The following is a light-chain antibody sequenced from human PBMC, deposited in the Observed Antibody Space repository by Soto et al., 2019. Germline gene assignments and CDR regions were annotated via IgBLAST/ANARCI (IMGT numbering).Light chain of an antibody. Sequence: QSALTQPPSVSGSPGQSVTISCTGTSSDVGSYNRVSWYQQPPGTAPKLMIYEVSNRPSGVPDRFSGSKSGNTASLTISGLQAEDEADYSCSSYTSSSTRVVFGGGTKVTVL. CDR1: SSDVGSYNR. CDR3: SSYTSSSTRVV. V-gene: IGLV2-18*02. J-gene: IGLJ2*01. CDR2: EVS.